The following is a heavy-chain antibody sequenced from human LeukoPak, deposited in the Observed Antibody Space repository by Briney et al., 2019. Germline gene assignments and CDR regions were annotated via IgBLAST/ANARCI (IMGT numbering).Heavy chain of an antibody. CDR3: ARDRISDYYDSSGYSDY. D-gene: IGHD3-22*01. J-gene: IGHJ4*02. Sequence: ASVKVSCQASGYTFTSYGISWVRQAPGQGVEWMGWISAYDGNTNYAQKLQGRVTMTTDTSTSTAYMELRSLRSDDTAVYYCARDRISDYYDSSGYSDYWGQGTLVTVSS. CDR1: GYTFTSYG. CDR2: ISAYDGNT. V-gene: IGHV1-18*01.